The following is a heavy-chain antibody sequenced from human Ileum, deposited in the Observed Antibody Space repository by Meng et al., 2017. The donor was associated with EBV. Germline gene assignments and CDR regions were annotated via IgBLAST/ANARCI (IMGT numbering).Heavy chain of an antibody. V-gene: IGHV4-30-4*01. J-gene: IGHJ4*02. CDR3: AIYAVGGSGQGY. CDR2: CSGGT. CDR1: GVSIRSGVYH. Sequence: VQLQESGPGLVNPSQTLSLTWPVSGVSIRSGVYHWSWIRQPPGKGLEWIGCSGGTYYNPSLKSRLTISVDTSKNQFSLKLDSATAADTAVYYCAIYAVGGSGQGYWGQGTLVTVSS. D-gene: IGHD1-26*01.